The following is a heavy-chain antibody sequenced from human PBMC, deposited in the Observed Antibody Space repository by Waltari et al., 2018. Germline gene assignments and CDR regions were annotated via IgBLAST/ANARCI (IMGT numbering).Heavy chain of an antibody. V-gene: IGHV1-8*01. D-gene: IGHD2-2*01. CDR1: GYTFTSYD. J-gene: IGHJ4*02. CDR2: MNPNSGNT. Sequence: QVQLVQSGAEVKKPGASVKVSCKASGYTFTSYDINWVRRATGQGLEWMGWMNPNSGNTGYAQKFQGRVTMTRNTSISTAYMELSSLRSEDTAVYYWARGRWPLEYGPAAMIIDYWGQGTLVTVSS. CDR3: ARGRWPLEYGPAAMIIDY.